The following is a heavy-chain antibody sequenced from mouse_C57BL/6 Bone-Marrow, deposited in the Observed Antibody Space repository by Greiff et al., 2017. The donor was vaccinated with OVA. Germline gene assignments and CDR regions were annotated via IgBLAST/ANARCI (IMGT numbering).Heavy chain of an antibody. Sequence: QVTLKVSGPGILQPSQTLSLTCSFSGFSLNTFGMGVGWIRQPSGRGLEWLGHIWWDDDKYYNPVLKSRLIISKDTSNNQVFLKIANVDSADTAIYYCARGYYSNSSWFAYWGQGTLVTVSA. CDR1: GFSLNTFGMG. V-gene: IGHV8-8*01. CDR2: IWWDDDK. CDR3: ARGYYSNSSWFAY. D-gene: IGHD2-5*01. J-gene: IGHJ3*01.